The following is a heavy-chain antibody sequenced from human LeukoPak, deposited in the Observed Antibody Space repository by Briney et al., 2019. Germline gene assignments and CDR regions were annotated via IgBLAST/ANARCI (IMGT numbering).Heavy chain of an antibody. Sequence: GASVKVSCKASGYTFTGYYMHWVRQAPGQGLEWMGWTNPNSGGTNYAQKFQGRVTMTRDTSISTAYMELSRLRSVDTAVYYCAIVYSIAAVNDAFDIWGQGTMVTVSS. D-gene: IGHD6-13*01. J-gene: IGHJ3*02. CDR1: GYTFTGYY. V-gene: IGHV1-2*02. CDR3: AIVYSIAAVNDAFDI. CDR2: TNPNSGGT.